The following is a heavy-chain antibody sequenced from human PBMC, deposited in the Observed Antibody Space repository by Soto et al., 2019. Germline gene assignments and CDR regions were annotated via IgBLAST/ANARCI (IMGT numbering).Heavy chain of an antibody. J-gene: IGHJ3*02. D-gene: IGHD3-22*01. Sequence: GGSLRLSCAASGFTFSSYSMNWVRQAPGKGLEWVSSISSSSSYIYYADSVKGRFTISRDNSRNTLYLQMNSLRAEDTAIYYCAMTRLYDTGTNDYHRDALDIWGQGTQVTVSS. CDR2: ISSSSSYI. CDR3: AMTRLYDTGTNDYHRDALDI. V-gene: IGHV3-21*04. CDR1: GFTFSSYS.